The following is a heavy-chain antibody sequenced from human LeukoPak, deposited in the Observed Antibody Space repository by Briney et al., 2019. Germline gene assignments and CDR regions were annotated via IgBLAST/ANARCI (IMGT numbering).Heavy chain of an antibody. J-gene: IGHJ5*02. CDR3: AREGQYDFWSGLKWFDP. CDR2: IKHDGSEK. CDR1: GFTFSTSW. Sequence: GGSLRLSCAASGFTFSTSWMSWVRQAPGKGLEWVANIKHDGSEKNFVDSVKGRFTISRYNANNSLFLQINNVRDEDTATYYCAREGQYDFWSGLKWFDPWGQGTLVIVSS. V-gene: IGHV3-7*01. D-gene: IGHD3-3*01.